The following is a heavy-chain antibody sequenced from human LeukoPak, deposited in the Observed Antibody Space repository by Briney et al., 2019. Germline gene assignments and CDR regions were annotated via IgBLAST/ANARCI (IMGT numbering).Heavy chain of an antibody. Sequence: SVKVSCKASGFTFTSSAMQWVRQSRGQRLEWIGWIVVGSSNTNYAQKFQERVTITRDMSTSTAYMELSSLRSEDTAVYYCAAEWRKIGDAFDIWGQRTMVTVSS. CDR1: GFTFTSSA. V-gene: IGHV1-58*02. J-gene: IGHJ3*02. CDR2: IVVGSSNT. D-gene: IGHD2/OR15-2a*01. CDR3: AAEWRKIGDAFDI.